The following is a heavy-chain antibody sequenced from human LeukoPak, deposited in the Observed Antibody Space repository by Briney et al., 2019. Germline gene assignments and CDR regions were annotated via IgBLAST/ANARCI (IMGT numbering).Heavy chain of an antibody. D-gene: IGHD2-2*01. Sequence: GGSLRLSCAASGFTFRNYGMHWVRQAPGKGLEWVAFIRYDGSNKYYADSVRGRFTISRDNSKNTLYLQMNSLRNDDTAVYYCAKPRDTEIVVIPAANNWFDPWGQGTLVTVSS. CDR3: AKPRDTEIVVIPAANNWFDP. CDR1: GFTFRNYG. J-gene: IGHJ5*02. CDR2: IRYDGSNK. V-gene: IGHV3-30*02.